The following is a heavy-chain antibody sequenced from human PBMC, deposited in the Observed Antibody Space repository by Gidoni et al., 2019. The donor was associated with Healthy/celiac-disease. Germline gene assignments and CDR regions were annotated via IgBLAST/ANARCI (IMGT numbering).Heavy chain of an antibody. D-gene: IGHD3-22*01. CDR3: ARAISGDYYDSSGDPFVY. Sequence: QVQLVESGGGVVQPGRSLRLSCAASGFTFGSYGMHWVRQAPGKGLEWVAVIWYDGSNKYYAASVKGRFTISRDKSKNTRYLQMNSLRAEDTAVYYCARAISGDYYDSSGDPFVYWGQGTLVTVSS. CDR2: IWYDGSNK. CDR1: GFTFGSYG. J-gene: IGHJ4*02. V-gene: IGHV3-33*01.